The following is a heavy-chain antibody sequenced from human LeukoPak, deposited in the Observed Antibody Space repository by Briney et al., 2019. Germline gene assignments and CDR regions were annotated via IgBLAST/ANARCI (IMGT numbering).Heavy chain of an antibody. CDR1: GFTFSSYA. CDR3: ARGFPPYAIHDAFDI. D-gene: IGHD2-8*01. J-gene: IGHJ3*02. Sequence: GRSLRLSCAASGFTFSSYAMHWVSQAPGKGLEWVAVISYDGSNKYYADSVKGRFTISRDNSKNTLYLQMNSLRAEDTAVYYCARGFPPYAIHDAFDIWGQGTMVTVSS. V-gene: IGHV3-30-3*01. CDR2: ISYDGSNK.